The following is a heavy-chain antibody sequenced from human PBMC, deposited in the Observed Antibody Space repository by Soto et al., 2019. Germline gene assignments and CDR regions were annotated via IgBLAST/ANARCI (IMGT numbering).Heavy chain of an antibody. CDR3: ANIFFPAEGLLNV. CDR1: GFTFSSYG. D-gene: IGHD2-2*01. J-gene: IGHJ6*04. CDR2: ISYDGSNK. Sequence: PGGSLRLSCAASGFTFSSYGMHWVRQAPGKGLEWVAVISYDGSNKYYADSVKGRFTISRDNSKNTLYLQMNSLRAEDTAVYYWANIFFPAEGLLNVWGKGTTVTVSS. V-gene: IGHV3-30*18.